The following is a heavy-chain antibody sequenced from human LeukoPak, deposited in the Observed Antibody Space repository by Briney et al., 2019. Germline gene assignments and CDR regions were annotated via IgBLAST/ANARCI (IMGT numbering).Heavy chain of an antibody. J-gene: IGHJ3*02. D-gene: IGHD3-9*01. CDR2: ISAYNGNT. CDR1: GYTFTSYG. Sequence: ASVKVSCKASGYTFTSYGISWVRQAPGQGLEWMGWISAYNGNTNYAQKLQGRVTMTTDTSTSTAHMELRSLRSDDTAVYYCARAYYDILTGYYRSPDAAFDIWGQGTMVTVSS. V-gene: IGHV1-18*04. CDR3: ARAYYDILTGYYRSPDAAFDI.